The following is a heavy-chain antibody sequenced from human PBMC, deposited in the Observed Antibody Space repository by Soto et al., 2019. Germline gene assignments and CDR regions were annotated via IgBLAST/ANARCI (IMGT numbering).Heavy chain of an antibody. Sequence: SETLSLTCTVSGGSISSYYCSWIRQPPGKGLEWIGYIYYSGSTYYNPSLKSRVTISVDTSKNQFSLKLSSVTAADTAVYYCARYVVVPAATISRFDPLGQRTLVAVSS. CDR3: ARYVVVPAATISRFDP. CDR1: GGSISSYY. CDR2: IYYSGST. V-gene: IGHV4-59*12. J-gene: IGHJ5*02. D-gene: IGHD2-2*01.